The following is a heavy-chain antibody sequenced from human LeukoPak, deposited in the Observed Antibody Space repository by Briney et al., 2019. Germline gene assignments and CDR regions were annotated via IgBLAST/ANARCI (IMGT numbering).Heavy chain of an antibody. CDR3: ARMVWERHSFDI. J-gene: IGHJ3*02. V-gene: IGHV4-34*01. D-gene: IGHD3-10*01. CDR1: GGSFSAYY. Sequence: SETLSLTCAVYGGSFSAYYWSWIRRPPGKGLEWIAEINHSGNINYNPSLESRVTLSVDTSKHQFSLRLRSVTAADTAVYFCARMVWERHSFDIWGQGTGVTVSS. CDR2: INHSGNI.